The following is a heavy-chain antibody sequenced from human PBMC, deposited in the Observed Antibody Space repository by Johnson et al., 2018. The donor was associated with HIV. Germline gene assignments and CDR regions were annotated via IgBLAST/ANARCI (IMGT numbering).Heavy chain of an antibody. Sequence: QMQLVESGGGVVQPGRSLRLSCVASGFTFSTYGMHWVRQAPGNGLEWVAVIWYDGSNKYYADSVKGRLTISRDNSKNTLYLQMNSLRPEDTAVYYCARSPLDDTTVFDIWGQGTRVTVSS. CDR2: IWYDGSNK. CDR3: ARSPLDDTTVFDI. V-gene: IGHV3-33*01. J-gene: IGHJ3*02. D-gene: IGHD4-11*01. CDR1: GFTFSTYG.